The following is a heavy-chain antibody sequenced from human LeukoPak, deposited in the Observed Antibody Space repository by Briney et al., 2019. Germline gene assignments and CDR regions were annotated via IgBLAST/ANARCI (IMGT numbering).Heavy chain of an antibody. Sequence: HPGGSLRLSCAASGFTFSSYWMHWVRQAPGKGLVWVSRINSEGSSTSYADSVKGRFTISRDNAKNTLYLQMNSLRAEDTAVYYCARDQRFLEWLSWGQGTLVTVSS. CDR1: GFTFSSYW. D-gene: IGHD3-3*01. CDR3: ARDQRFLEWLS. V-gene: IGHV3-74*01. CDR2: INSEGSST. J-gene: IGHJ5*02.